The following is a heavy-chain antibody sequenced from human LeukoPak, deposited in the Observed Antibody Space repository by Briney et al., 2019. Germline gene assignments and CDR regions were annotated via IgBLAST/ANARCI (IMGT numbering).Heavy chain of an antibody. CDR3: ARRILYCSSTSCYLWDY. J-gene: IGHJ4*02. CDR1: GYSISSGYC. CDR2: IYHSGST. V-gene: IGHV4-38-2*01. Sequence: SETLSLXCAVSGYSISSGYCWGWLRQPPGKGLEWIGSIYHSGSTYYNPSLKSRVTISVDTSKNQFSLKLSSVTAADTAVYYCARRILYCSSTSCYLWDYWGQGTLVTVSS. D-gene: IGHD2-2*01.